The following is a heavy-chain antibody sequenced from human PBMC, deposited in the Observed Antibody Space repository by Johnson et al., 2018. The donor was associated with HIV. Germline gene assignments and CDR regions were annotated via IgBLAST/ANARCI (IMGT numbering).Heavy chain of an antibody. D-gene: IGHD3-22*01. CDR2: IKQDGSEK. CDR1: GFTFTNHY. CDR3: ARVTRVGYSSAYVDAFDM. Sequence: VQLVESGGGLVQPGGSLRLSCAASGFTFTNHYMTWVRQAPGKGLEWVANIKQDGSEKYYVDSVKGRFTISRDNAKNSLYLQMNSLRAEDTALYYCARVTRVGYSSAYVDAFDMWGQGTMVTVSS. J-gene: IGHJ3*02. V-gene: IGHV3-7*03.